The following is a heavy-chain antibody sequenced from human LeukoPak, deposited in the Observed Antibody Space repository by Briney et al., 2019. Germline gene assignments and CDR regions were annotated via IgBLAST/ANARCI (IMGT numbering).Heavy chain of an antibody. J-gene: IGHJ4*02. CDR1: GYTFTNYY. Sequence: ASVKVSCKASGYTFTNYYIHWVRQAPGQGLEWMGLINPSGGNTNYAQNFQGRVTMTTDTSTSTAYMELRSLRSDDTAVYYCARGVYDFWSGYYLYWGQGTLVTVSS. D-gene: IGHD3-3*01. V-gene: IGHV1-46*01. CDR2: INPSGGNT. CDR3: ARGVYDFWSGYYLY.